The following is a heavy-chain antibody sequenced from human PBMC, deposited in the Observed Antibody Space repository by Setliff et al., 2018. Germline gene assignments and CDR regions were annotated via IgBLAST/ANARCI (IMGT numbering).Heavy chain of an antibody. V-gene: IGHV4-39*07. J-gene: IGHJ5*01. CDR3: ARSYHLVLTNWFDA. D-gene: IGHD1-26*01. CDR2: MYYNGSN. CDR1: GDSINRSGYY. Sequence: SETLSLTCNVSGDSINRSGYYWGWIRQPPGKGLEWIGGMYYNGSNDYNPSLKSRVTISLDTSKNQFSLRLTSVTAADTAVYYCARSYHLVLTNWFDAWGHGTLVTVSS.